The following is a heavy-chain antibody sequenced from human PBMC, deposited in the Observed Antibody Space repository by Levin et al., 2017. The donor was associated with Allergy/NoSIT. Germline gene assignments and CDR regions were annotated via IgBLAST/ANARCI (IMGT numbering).Heavy chain of an antibody. D-gene: IGHD5-18*01. V-gene: IGHV4-59*01. J-gene: IGHJ4*02. CDR2: ISYSGST. CDR1: GDSISSTY. Sequence: SQTLSLTCTVSGDSISSTYWSWIRQPPGKGLEWIGYISYSGSTNYYPLFKSRVTISLDTSKNQFSLKLTSVTAADTAIYYCARVVSGGGYTKIDYWGQGTLVTVSS. CDR3: ARVVSGGGYTKIDY.